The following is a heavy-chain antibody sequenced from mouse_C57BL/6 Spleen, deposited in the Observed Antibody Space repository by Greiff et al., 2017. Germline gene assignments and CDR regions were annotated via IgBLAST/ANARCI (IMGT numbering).Heavy chain of an antibody. CDR1: GYTFTDYN. CDR3: ARGSNYTFDY. J-gene: IGHJ2*01. V-gene: IGHV1-22*01. CDR2: INPNNGDT. Sequence: EVQRVESGPELVKPGASVKMSCKASGYTFTDYNMHWVKQSHGKSLAWIGYINPNNGDTSYNQKFKGKATLTVNKSSSTAYMELRSLTSEDSAVYYCARGSNYTFDYWGQGTTLTVSS. D-gene: IGHD2-5*01.